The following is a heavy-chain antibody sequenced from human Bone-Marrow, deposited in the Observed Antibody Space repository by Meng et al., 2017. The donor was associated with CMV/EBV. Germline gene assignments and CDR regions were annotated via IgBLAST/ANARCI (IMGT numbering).Heavy chain of an antibody. CDR3: ARNFKVTLFGVFILPPDY. CDR2: ISGSGGTI. D-gene: IGHD3-3*01. J-gene: IGHJ4*02. Sequence: GESLKISCAASGFTFSDYYMSWVRQAPGKGLEWVSYISGSGGTIFYAPSVKGRFTISRDNAKNSVYLQMNSLRAGDTAVYYCARNFKVTLFGVFILPPDYWGQGRLVTVSS. V-gene: IGHV3-11*01. CDR1: GFTFSDYY.